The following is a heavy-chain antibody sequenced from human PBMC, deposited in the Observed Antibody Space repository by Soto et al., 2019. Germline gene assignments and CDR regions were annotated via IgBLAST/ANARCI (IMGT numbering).Heavy chain of an antibody. CDR2: INPHTGGT. D-gene: IGHD2-8*01. V-gene: IGHV1-2*04. J-gene: IGHJ4*02. Sequence: AASVKVSCKASGYSFIGYYIHWVRQAPGQGLEWVGWINPHTGGTSYAQKFQGWVTMTRDTSTKTAYMELSKLTSDDTAVYYCAREAEMVELDYWGQGTVVTVSS. CDR3: AREAEMVELDY. CDR1: GYSFIGYY.